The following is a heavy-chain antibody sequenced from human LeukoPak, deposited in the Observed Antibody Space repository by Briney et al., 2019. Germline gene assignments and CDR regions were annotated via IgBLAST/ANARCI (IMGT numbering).Heavy chain of an antibody. Sequence: PGGSLRLSCAASGFTFSSYSMNWVRQAPGKGLEWVSYISSSSSTIYYADSVRGRFTISRDNAKNSLYLQMKSLRDEDTAVYYCARGATYYYDSSGYPTPIPYFDYWGQGTLVTVSS. CDR1: GFTFSSYS. CDR2: ISSSSSTI. V-gene: IGHV3-48*02. CDR3: ARGATYYYDSSGYPTPIPYFDY. D-gene: IGHD3-22*01. J-gene: IGHJ4*02.